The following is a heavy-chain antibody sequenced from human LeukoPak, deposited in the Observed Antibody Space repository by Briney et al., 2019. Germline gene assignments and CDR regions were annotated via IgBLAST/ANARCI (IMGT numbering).Heavy chain of an antibody. Sequence: PSETLSLTRTVSGYSISSGYYWGWIRQPPGKGLEWIGSIYHSGNTNYNPSLKSRVATSLDKSSNQFSLRLTSVTAADTAMYFCAREEMPGKFDYWGQGILVTVSS. CDR1: GYSISSGYY. V-gene: IGHV4-38-2*02. J-gene: IGHJ4*02. CDR2: IYHSGNT. CDR3: AREEMPGKFDY. D-gene: IGHD1-26*01.